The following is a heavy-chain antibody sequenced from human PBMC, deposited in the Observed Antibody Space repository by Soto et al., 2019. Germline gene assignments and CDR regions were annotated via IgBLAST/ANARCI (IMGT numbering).Heavy chain of an antibody. V-gene: IGHV3-66*01. CDR2: IYSGGST. J-gene: IGHJ6*03. D-gene: IGHD2-8*02. Sequence: GGSLRLSCAASGFTVSSNYMSWVRQAPGKGLEWVSVIYSGGSTYYAGSLKGRFTISRDNSKNTLYLQMNSLRAEDTAVYYCARTLWSDYYMDVWGKGTTVTVSS. CDR3: ARTLWSDYYMDV. CDR1: GFTVSSNY.